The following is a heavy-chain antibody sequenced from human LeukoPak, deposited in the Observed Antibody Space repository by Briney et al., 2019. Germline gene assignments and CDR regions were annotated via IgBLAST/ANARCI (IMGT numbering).Heavy chain of an antibody. CDR1: EYSFTSYW. CDR3: ARSGPLGGSYPNY. CDR2: IDPSDSYT. V-gene: IGHV5-10-1*01. Sequence: ESLKISCKGSEYSFTSYWISLVRQMPGKGLEWMGRIDPSDSYTSYSPSFQGHVTISADKSISTAYLQWSSLKASDTAMYYCARSGPLGGSYPNYWGQGTLVTVSS. J-gene: IGHJ4*02. D-gene: IGHD1-26*01.